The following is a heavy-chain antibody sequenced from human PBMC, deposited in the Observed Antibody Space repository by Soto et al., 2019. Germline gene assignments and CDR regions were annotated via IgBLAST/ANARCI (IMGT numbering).Heavy chain of an antibody. J-gene: IGHJ4*02. CDR1: GFTFSSYA. Sequence: GGSLRLSCAASGFTFSSYAMHWVRQAPGKGLEWVAVISYDGSNKYYADSVKGRFTISRDNSNNTLYLQMNSLRAEDTAVYYCARDLVNIVVVPAAMLFDYWGQGTLVTVSS. D-gene: IGHD2-2*01. CDR2: ISYDGSNK. CDR3: ARDLVNIVVVPAAMLFDY. V-gene: IGHV3-30-3*01.